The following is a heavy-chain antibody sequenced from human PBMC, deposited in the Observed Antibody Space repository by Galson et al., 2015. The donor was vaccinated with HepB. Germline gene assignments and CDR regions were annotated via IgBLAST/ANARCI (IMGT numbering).Heavy chain of an antibody. D-gene: IGHD3-3*01. Sequence: LRLSCAASGFTFSSYGMHWVRQAPGKGLEWVAVIWYDGSNKYYADSVKGRFTISRDNSKNTLYLQMNSLRAEDTAVYYCARAGAHYDFWSGYLNDYWGQGTLVTVSS. CDR1: GFTFSSYG. J-gene: IGHJ4*02. CDR3: ARAGAHYDFWSGYLNDY. V-gene: IGHV3-33*01. CDR2: IWYDGSNK.